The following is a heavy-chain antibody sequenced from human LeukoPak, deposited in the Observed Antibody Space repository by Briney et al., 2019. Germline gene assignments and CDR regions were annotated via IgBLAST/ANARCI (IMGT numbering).Heavy chain of an antibody. CDR2: IYYSGST. Sequence: SETLSLTCSVSGGSISSYYWSWLRQPPGKGLEWIGYIYYSGSTNYNPSLKSRVTISVDTSKNQFSLKLNSVTAADTAVYYCARSDGGYGDYVDYWGQGTLVTVSS. CDR1: GGSISSYY. V-gene: IGHV4-59*01. CDR3: ARSDGGYGDYVDY. J-gene: IGHJ4*02. D-gene: IGHD4-17*01.